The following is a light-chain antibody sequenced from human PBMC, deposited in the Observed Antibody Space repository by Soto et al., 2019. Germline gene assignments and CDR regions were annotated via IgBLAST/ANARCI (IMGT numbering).Light chain of an antibody. Sequence: DIQMTQSPSSLSASVGDRVTITCRASQSVNTYLHWYQQKAGQAPKLLIYAASNLQSGVPSRFSGRGSGTDFTLTVESLQPEDFATYYCPQGYSNPWTFGQGTKVDIK. CDR3: PQGYSNPWT. CDR2: AAS. CDR1: QSVNTY. V-gene: IGKV1-39*01. J-gene: IGKJ1*01.